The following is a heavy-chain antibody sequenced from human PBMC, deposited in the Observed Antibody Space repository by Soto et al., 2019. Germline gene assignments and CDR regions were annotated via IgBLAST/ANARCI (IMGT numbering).Heavy chain of an antibody. J-gene: IGHJ6*02. CDR2: ISWNSGSI. D-gene: IGHD4-17*01. CDR3: AKGGTTYGDYYYYGMDV. CDR1: GFTFDYYA. V-gene: IGHV3-9*01. Sequence: GGSRRLSCAASGFTFDYYAMHWVRQAPGKGLEWVSGISWNSGSIGYADSVKGRFTISRDNAKNSLYLQMNSLRAEDTALYYCAKGGTTYGDYYYYGMDVWGQGTTVTVSS.